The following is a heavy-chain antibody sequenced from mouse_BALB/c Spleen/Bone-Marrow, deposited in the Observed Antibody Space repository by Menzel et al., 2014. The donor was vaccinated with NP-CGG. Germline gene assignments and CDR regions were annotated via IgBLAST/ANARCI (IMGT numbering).Heavy chain of an antibody. V-gene: IGHV5-6*01. CDR3: ARQGPYGNYGGFAY. CDR2: ISSGGSYT. D-gene: IGHD2-10*02. Sequence: EVQGVESGGDLVKPGGSLKLSCAASGFTFSSYGMSWVRQTPDKRLEWVATISSGGSYTYYPDSVKGRFTISRDSAKNTLYLQMSSLKSEDTAMYYCARQGPYGNYGGFAYWGQGTLVTVSA. J-gene: IGHJ3*01. CDR1: GFTFSSYG.